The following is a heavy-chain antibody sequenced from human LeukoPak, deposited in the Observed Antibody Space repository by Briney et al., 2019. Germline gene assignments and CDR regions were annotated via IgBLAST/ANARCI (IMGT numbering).Heavy chain of an antibody. D-gene: IGHD2-15*01. CDR2: ISSSSRQI. Sequence: GGSLRLSCAASGFTFSTYSMKSVPHAPGKGLEWVSSISSSSRQIYYAHSVKGRFTISRDNAKNSLYLQMNSLRAEDTAVYYCARDWGGYCSGGSCYPGYWGQGTLVSVSS. CDR3: ARDWGGYCSGGSCYPGY. V-gene: IGHV3-21*01. CDR1: GFTFSTYS. J-gene: IGHJ4*02.